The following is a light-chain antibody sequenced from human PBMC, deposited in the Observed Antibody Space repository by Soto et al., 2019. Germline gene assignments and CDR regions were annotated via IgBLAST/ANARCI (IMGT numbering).Light chain of an antibody. J-gene: IGKJ5*01. CDR2: GTS. Sequence: EIVMTQSPATLSVSPGEWATLSCRASQSVRSNLAWYQQRPGQAPRLLIYGTSNRATGIPARFSGSGSGTDFTLTISSLQSEDFAVYYCQQYNTWPPITFGQGTRLEI. V-gene: IGKV3-15*01. CDR3: QQYNTWPPIT. CDR1: QSVRSN.